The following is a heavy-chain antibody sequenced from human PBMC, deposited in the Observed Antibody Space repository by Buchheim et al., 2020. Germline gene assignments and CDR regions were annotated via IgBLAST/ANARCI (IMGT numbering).Heavy chain of an antibody. CDR2: IKQDGSEK. D-gene: IGHD2-21*02. CDR3: ARDRVVTAITREYYFDY. Sequence: EVQLVESGGGLVQPGGSLRLSCAASGFTFSSYWMSWVRQAPGKGLEWVANIKQDGSEKYYVDSVKGRFTISRDNAKTSLYLPMNSLRAEDTAVYYCARDRVVTAITREYYFDYWGQGTL. J-gene: IGHJ4*02. V-gene: IGHV3-7*01. CDR1: GFTFSSYW.